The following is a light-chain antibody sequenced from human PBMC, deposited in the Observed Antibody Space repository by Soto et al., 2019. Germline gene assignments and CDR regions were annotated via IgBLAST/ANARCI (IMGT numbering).Light chain of an antibody. CDR2: GAS. CDR3: HQYYSSPTT. Sequence: EIVLTQSPGTLSVSPGERATVSCRASQTVSSGFLAWYQQKVGQAPRLLIYGASTRATGIPDRFSGSGSGTAFTLTVDRLEPEDFAVYYCHQYYSSPTTFGGGTKVEIK. CDR1: QTVSSGF. V-gene: IGKV3-20*01. J-gene: IGKJ4*01.